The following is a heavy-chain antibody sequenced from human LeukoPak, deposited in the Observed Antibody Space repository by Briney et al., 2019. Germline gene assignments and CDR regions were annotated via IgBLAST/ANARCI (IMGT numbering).Heavy chain of an antibody. J-gene: IGHJ4*02. CDR1: GFTFGDYA. D-gene: IGHD2-2*02. V-gene: IGHV3-49*04. CDR2: IRSKAYGGTT. CDR3: TTPGGYCSSTSCYRGCDY. Sequence: PGGSLRLSCTASGFTFGDYAMSWVRQAPGKGLEWVGFIRSKAYGGTTEYAASVKGRFTISRDDSKSIAYLQMNSLKTEDTAVYYCTTPGGYCSSTSCYRGCDYWGQGTLVTVSS.